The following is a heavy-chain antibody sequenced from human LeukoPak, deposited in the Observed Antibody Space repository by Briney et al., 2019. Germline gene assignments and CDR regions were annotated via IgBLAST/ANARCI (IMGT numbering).Heavy chain of an antibody. Sequence: PGGSLRLSCETSGFTFHTYAMHWVRQAPGKGLEWVSGIGGGDTYFADSVRGRFSISRDDSKKTLYLQMNMLRAEDTAIYYCAKDMIRGNGEYDA. CDR3: AKDMIRGNGEYDA. V-gene: IGHV3-23*01. CDR1: GFTFHTYA. CDR2: IGGGDT. D-gene: IGHD3-10*01. J-gene: IGHJ3*01.